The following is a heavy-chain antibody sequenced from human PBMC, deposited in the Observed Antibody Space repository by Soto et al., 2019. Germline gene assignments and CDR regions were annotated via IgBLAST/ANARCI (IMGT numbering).Heavy chain of an antibody. CDR1: GYSFTSYW. Sequence: PGESLKISCKGSGYSFTSYWISWVRQMPGKGLEWMGRIDPSDSYTNYSPSFQGHVTISADKSISTAYLQWSSLKASDTAMYYCARHPEGYGLEENWFDPWGQGTLVTVSS. CDR2: IDPSDSYT. D-gene: IGHD5-18*01. CDR3: ARHPEGYGLEENWFDP. J-gene: IGHJ5*02. V-gene: IGHV5-10-1*01.